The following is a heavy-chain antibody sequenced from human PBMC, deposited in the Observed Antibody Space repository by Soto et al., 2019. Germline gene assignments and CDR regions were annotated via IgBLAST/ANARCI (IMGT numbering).Heavy chain of an antibody. Sequence: PSETLSLTCTVSGGSISSSSYYWGWIRQPPGKGLEWIGSIYYSGSTYYNPSLKSRVTISVDTSKNQFSLKLSSVTAADTAVYYCARRDNYGDYVDYWGQGTLVTVYS. CDR1: GGSISSSSYY. CDR3: ARRDNYGDYVDY. J-gene: IGHJ4*02. D-gene: IGHD4-17*01. V-gene: IGHV4-39*01. CDR2: IYYSGST.